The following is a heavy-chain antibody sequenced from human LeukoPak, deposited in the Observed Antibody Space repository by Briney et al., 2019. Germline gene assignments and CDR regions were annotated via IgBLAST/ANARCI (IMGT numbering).Heavy chain of an antibody. V-gene: IGHV4-61*02. CDR1: GVSISSGSYY. CDR2: IYTSGST. J-gene: IGHJ4*02. CDR3: ARFQLGFDY. D-gene: IGHD5-18*01. Sequence: PSETLSLTCTVSGVSISSGSYYWSWIRQPAGKGLEWIGRIYTSGSTNYNPSLKSRVTISVDTSKNQFSLKLSSVTAADTAVYYCARFQLGFDYWGQGTLVTVSS.